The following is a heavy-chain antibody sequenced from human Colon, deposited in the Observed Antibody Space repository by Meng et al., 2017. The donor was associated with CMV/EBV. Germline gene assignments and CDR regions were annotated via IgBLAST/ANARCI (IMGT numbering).Heavy chain of an antibody. Sequence: ASAYTFTDYYIHWVRQAPGQGLEWMGWINPNSGGTNYAQKFEGRVTMTRDTSISTAYMEMRRLTSDDTAVYYCARDWLGFKGWFGPWGQGTLVTVSS. CDR3: ARDWLGFKGWFGP. V-gene: IGHV1-2*02. J-gene: IGHJ5*02. D-gene: IGHD3-3*01. CDR2: INPNSGGT. CDR1: AYTFTDYY.